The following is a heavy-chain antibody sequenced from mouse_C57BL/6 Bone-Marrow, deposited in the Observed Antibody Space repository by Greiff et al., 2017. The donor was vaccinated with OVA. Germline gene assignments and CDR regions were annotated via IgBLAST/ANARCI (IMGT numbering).Heavy chain of an antibody. V-gene: IGHV5-17*01. CDR1: GFTFSDYG. J-gene: IGHJ4*01. D-gene: IGHD1-1*01. CDR2: ISSGSSTI. Sequence: EVMLVESGGGLVKPGGSLKLSCAASGFTFSDYGMHWVRQAPEKGLEWVAYISSGSSTIYYADTVKGRFTISRDNAKNTLFLQMTSLRSEDTARYYCARPGGSSSMYYWGQGTSVTVAS. CDR3: ARPGGSSSMYY.